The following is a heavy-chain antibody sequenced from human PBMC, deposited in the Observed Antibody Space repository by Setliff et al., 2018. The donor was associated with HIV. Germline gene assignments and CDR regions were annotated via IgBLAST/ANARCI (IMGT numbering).Heavy chain of an antibody. CDR2: ISTYNGNT. J-gene: IGHJ4*02. D-gene: IGHD6-19*01. V-gene: IGHV1-18*04. Sequence: ASVKVSCKASGYTFTSYGISWVRQAPGQGLEWMGWISTYNGNTNYAQKVQGRVIMTTDTSTSTAYMELRSLRSDDTAVYYCARGVSQAYTYGSGAYYYFDFWGLGTLVTVSS. CDR1: GYTFTSYG. CDR3: ARGVSQAYTYGSGAYYYFDF.